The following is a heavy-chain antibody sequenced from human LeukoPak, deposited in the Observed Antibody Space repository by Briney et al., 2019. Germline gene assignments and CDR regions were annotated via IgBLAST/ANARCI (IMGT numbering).Heavy chain of an antibody. CDR2: MNPNSGNT. CDR1: GYTFTSYD. D-gene: IGHD5-12*01. Sequence: GASVKVSCTASGYTFTSYDINWVRQATGQGLEWMGWMNPNSGNTGYAQKFQGRVTITRNTSISTAYMELSSLRSEDTAVYYCARDLGGYDQSFDYWGQGTPVTVSS. J-gene: IGHJ4*02. V-gene: IGHV1-8*03. CDR3: ARDLGGYDQSFDY.